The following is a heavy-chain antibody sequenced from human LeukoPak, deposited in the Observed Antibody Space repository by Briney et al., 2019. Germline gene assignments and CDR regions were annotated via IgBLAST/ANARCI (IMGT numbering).Heavy chain of an antibody. V-gene: IGHV1-18*01. CDR1: GYTFTSYG. CDR2: ISAYNGNT. D-gene: IGHD2-2*02. J-gene: IGHJ5*02. CDR3: ARLRDIVVVPAALRGRAFWFDP. Sequence: GASVKVSCKASGYTFTSYGISWVRQAPGQGLEWMGWISAYNGNTNYAQKLQGRVTMTTDTSTSTAYMELRSLRSDDTAVYYCARLRDIVVVPAALRGRAFWFDPWGQGTLVTVSS.